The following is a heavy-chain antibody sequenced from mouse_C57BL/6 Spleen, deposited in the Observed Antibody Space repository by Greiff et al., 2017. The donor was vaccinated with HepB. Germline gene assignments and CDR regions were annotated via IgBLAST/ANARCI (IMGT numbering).Heavy chain of an antibody. Sequence: EADGGLVQPKGSLKLSCAASGFTFNTYAMHWVRQAPGKGLEWVARIRSKSSNYATYYADSVKDRFTISRDDSQSMLYLQMNNLKTEDTAMYYCVRSYYYGSSYEAWFAYWGQGTLVTVSA. CDR1: GFTFNTYA. D-gene: IGHD1-1*01. J-gene: IGHJ3*01. V-gene: IGHV10-3*01. CDR3: VRSYYYGSSYEAWFAY. CDR2: IRSKSSNYAT.